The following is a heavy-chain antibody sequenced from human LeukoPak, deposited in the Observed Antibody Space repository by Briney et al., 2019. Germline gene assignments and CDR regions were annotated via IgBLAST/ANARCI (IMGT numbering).Heavy chain of an antibody. Sequence: SETLSLTCTVSGGSISSSSYYWGWIRQPPGKGLEWIGSIYYSGSTYYNLSLKSRVTISVDTSKNQFSLKLSSVTAADTAVYFCTKTYYDTKKPWAWGQGILVTVSS. CDR1: GGSISSSSYY. V-gene: IGHV4-39*07. J-gene: IGHJ5*02. CDR3: TKTYYDTKKPWA. CDR2: IYYSGST. D-gene: IGHD3-16*01.